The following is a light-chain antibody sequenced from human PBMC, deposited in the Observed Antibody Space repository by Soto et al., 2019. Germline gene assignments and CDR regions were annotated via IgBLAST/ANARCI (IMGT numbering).Light chain of an antibody. CDR2: AAS. CDR3: QKYNTAPQT. V-gene: IGKV1-27*01. Sequence: DIQMTQSPSSLSANVGDRVTITCRASQGIIDYVAWFQQKPGKAPKLLIYAASTPQSGVPSRFSGSGSGTDXXXTIXXLQPEDVATYYCQKYNTAPQTFGQGTKVEIK. CDR1: QGIIDY. J-gene: IGKJ1*01.